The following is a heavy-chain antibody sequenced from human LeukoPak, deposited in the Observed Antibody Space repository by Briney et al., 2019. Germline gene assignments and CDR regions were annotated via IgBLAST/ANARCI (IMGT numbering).Heavy chain of an antibody. CDR2: MNPNSGNT. J-gene: IGHJ5*02. D-gene: IGHD2-15*01. V-gene: IGHV1-8*02. Sequence: ASVQVSCKASGYTFTNFDINWVRQATGQGLEWMGWMNPNSGNTGYAQKFQGRVTMTRNTSISTAYMELSSLRSEDTAVYYCARGSSRGGWFDPWGQGTLVTVSS. CDR3: ARGSSRGGWFDP. CDR1: GYTFTNFD.